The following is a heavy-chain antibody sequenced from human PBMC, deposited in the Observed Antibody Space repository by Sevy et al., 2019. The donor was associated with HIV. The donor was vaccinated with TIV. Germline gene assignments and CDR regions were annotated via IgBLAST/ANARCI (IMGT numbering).Heavy chain of an antibody. Sequence: GGCLRLSCTASGFTFSSYDMNWVRQAPGKGLEWVSKISSSGSSIYYADSVKGRFTISRDNAKNSLNLQMNSLRAEDTAVYYCTRNGGSFDNGFDPWGQGTTVIVSS. D-gene: IGHD2-8*01. CDR2: ISSSGSSI. CDR1: GFTFSSYD. V-gene: IGHV3-48*03. J-gene: IGHJ5*02. CDR3: TRNGGSFDNGFDP.